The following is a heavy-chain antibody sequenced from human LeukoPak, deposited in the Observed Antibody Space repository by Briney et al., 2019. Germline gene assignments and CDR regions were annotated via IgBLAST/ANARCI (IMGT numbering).Heavy chain of an antibody. V-gene: IGHV3-53*01. D-gene: IGHD6-13*01. Sequence: GGSLRLSCAASGFTVSSSYMYWVRQAPGKGLEWVSFFYRGDSTYYADSVQGRFTISRDNSKNTLYLQINSLRAEDTAVYYCAKDRTSSSWQLYYFDYWGQGSLVTVSS. CDR3: AKDRTSSSWQLYYFDY. CDR1: GFTVSSSY. J-gene: IGHJ4*02. CDR2: FYRGDST.